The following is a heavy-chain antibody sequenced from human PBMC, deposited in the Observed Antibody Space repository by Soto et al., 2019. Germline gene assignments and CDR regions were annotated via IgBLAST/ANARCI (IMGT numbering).Heavy chain of an antibody. Sequence: SETLSLTCTVSGGSISSGGYSWSWIRQHPGKGLEWIGYIYYSGSTYYNPSLKSRVTISVDTSKNQFSLKLSSVTAADTAVYYCARALLPIAVAGTALDYWGQGTLVTVSS. V-gene: IGHV4-31*03. CDR3: ARALLPIAVAGTALDY. J-gene: IGHJ4*02. CDR1: GGSISSGGYS. D-gene: IGHD6-19*01. CDR2: IYYSGST.